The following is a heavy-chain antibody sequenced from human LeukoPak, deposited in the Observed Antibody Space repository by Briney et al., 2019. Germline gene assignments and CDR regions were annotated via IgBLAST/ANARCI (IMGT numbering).Heavy chain of an antibody. CDR2: IYASGSA. CDR3: AKEAPGGSGWTYFDY. V-gene: IGHV4-59*02. D-gene: IGHD6-19*01. Sequence: SETLSLTCAVSGGYVSGHYWDWIRQPPGKGLEWIGYIYASGSANYHPSLKSRVTISLDTSKNHVSLRLTSVTAEDTAVYYRAKEAPGGSGWTYFDYWGQGSLVTVSS. CDR1: GGYVSGHY. J-gene: IGHJ4*02.